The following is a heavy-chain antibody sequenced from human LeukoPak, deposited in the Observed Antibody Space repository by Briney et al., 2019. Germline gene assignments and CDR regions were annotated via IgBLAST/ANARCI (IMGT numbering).Heavy chain of an antibody. Sequence: GGSLRLSCAASGFTFSSYSMNWVRQAPGKGLEWVSSISSSSSYIYYADPVKGRFTISRDNAKNSLYLQMNSLKAEDTAVYYCARGIAAAGTKGWGQGTLVTVSS. CDR3: ARGIAAAGTKG. V-gene: IGHV3-21*01. D-gene: IGHD6-13*01. CDR2: ISSSSSYI. CDR1: GFTFSSYS. J-gene: IGHJ4*02.